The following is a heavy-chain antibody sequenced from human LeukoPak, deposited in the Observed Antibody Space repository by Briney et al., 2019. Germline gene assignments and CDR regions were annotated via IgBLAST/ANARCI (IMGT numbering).Heavy chain of an antibody. J-gene: IGHJ4*02. Sequence: GGSLRLSCAASGFTFSSYSMNWVRQAPGKGLEWASSISSSSSYIYYADSVKGRFTISRDNAKNSLYLQMNSLRAEDTAVYYCARVAEMATITYYFDYSSQGTLVTVSS. V-gene: IGHV3-21*01. CDR3: ARVAEMATITYYFDY. D-gene: IGHD5-24*01. CDR1: GFTFSSYS. CDR2: ISSSSSYI.